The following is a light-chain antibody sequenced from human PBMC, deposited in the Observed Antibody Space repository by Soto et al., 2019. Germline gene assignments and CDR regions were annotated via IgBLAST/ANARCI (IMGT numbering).Light chain of an antibody. Sequence: EIVMTQSPATLSVSPGERATLSCRASQSVSRSLAWYQQKPGQAPRLLIYGASTRATGFPARFSGSGSGTEFTLTISSLQSEDFAVYYCQQYNNWPYTFGQGTRLEIK. V-gene: IGKV3-15*01. CDR3: QQYNNWPYT. J-gene: IGKJ5*01. CDR1: QSVSRS. CDR2: GAS.